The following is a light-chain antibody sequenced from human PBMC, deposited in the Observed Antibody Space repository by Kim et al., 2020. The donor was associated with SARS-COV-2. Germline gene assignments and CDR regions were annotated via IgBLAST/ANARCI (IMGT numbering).Light chain of an antibody. CDR2: GAS. V-gene: IGKV1-12*01. CDR1: QGIHNW. J-gene: IGKJ5*01. CDR3: QEASRFPII. Sequence: ASVGDRVIITCRASQGIHNWIAWYQQKPGTAPKVLIYGASGLESGVPSRFSGSGSGTDYTLTISSLQPEDSATYYCQEASRFPIIFGQGTRLEIK.